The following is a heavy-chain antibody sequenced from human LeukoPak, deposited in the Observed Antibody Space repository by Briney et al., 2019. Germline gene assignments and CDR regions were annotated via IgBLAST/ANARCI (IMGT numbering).Heavy chain of an antibody. CDR2: IYSGGGT. D-gene: IGHD3-22*01. J-gene: IGHJ4*02. V-gene: IGHV3-66*01. Sequence: GGSLRLSCAASGFTVSSSYMNWVRLAPGKGLEWVSLIYSGGGTYYADSVKGRFTISRDNSKNTLYLQMNSLRAEDTAVYYCASNYYDSSAYYYFDYWGQGTLVTVSS. CDR1: GFTVSSSY. CDR3: ASNYYDSSAYYYFDY.